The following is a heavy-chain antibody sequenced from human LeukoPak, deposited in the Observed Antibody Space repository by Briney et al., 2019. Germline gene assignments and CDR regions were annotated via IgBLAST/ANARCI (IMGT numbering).Heavy chain of an antibody. J-gene: IGHJ6*03. CDR3: ARDLSVGWELLPFGYYYYMDV. D-gene: IGHD1-26*01. Sequence: KAGGSLRLSCAASGFTFDSYGMNWVRQAPGKGLEWISSISSSSTYIYYADSVKGRFTISRDNAKNSLYLQMNSLRAEDTAVYYCARDLSVGWELLPFGYYYYMDVWGKGTTVTVSS. CDR2: ISSSSTYI. CDR1: GFTFDSYG. V-gene: IGHV3-21*01.